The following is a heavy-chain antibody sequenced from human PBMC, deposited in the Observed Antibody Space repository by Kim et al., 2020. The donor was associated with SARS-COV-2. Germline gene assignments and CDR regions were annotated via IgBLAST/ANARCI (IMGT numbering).Heavy chain of an antibody. CDR3: ARAHYDDSSGYHYYYYGMDV. D-gene: IGHD3-22*01. CDR1: GFTFSSYD. Sequence: GGSLRLSCAASGFTFSSYDMHWVRQATGKGLEWVSAIGTAGDTYYPGSVKGRFTISRENAKNYLYLQMNSMRAGDTAVYYCARAHYDDSSGYHYYYYGMDVWRQGPTLPVPS. J-gene: IGHJ6*02. V-gene: IGHV3-13*01. CDR2: IGTAGDT.